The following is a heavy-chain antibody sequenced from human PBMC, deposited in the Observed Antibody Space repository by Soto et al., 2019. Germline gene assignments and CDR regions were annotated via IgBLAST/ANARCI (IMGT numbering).Heavy chain of an antibody. D-gene: IGHD6-6*01. V-gene: IGHV3-30*18. CDR1: GFTFSNFG. J-gene: IGHJ4*02. CDR3: AKVMTEYSGVAIDY. Sequence: GGSLRLSCEASGFTFSNFGIHWVRQAPGKGLEWLAVVSYDEVSKFYADSVRGRFTISRDNSKDTAYLQINSLRPDDTAMYFCAKVMTEYSGVAIDYWGQGTLVTVSS. CDR2: VSYDEVSK.